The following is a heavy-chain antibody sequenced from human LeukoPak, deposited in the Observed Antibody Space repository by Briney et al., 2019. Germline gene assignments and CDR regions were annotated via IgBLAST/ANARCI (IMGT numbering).Heavy chain of an antibody. CDR3: ARDLVARWQIDFDY. CDR2: IKPNSGGT. V-gene: IGHV1-2*02. CDR1: GYTFSDYY. Sequence: ASVKVSCKASGYTFSDYYIHWVRQAPGQGLGWMGWIKPNSGGTNFVQKFQGRVTMTRDTSISTAYMELSSLRSDDTAVYYCARDLVARWQIDFDYWGQGTLVTVSS. D-gene: IGHD2-8*02. J-gene: IGHJ4*02.